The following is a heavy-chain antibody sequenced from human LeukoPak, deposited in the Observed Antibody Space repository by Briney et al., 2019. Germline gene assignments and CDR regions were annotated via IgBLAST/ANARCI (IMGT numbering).Heavy chain of an antibody. V-gene: IGHV3-30*18. CDR2: ISYDGSNK. Sequence: PGRSLRLSCAASGFTFSSYGVHWVRQAPGKGLEWVAVISYDGSNKYYADSVKGRFTISRDNYKNTLYLQMNSLRAEDTAVHYCAKDIAAAAGTNYWGQGTLVTVSS. J-gene: IGHJ4*02. CDR1: GFTFSSYG. CDR3: AKDIAAAAGTNY. D-gene: IGHD6-13*01.